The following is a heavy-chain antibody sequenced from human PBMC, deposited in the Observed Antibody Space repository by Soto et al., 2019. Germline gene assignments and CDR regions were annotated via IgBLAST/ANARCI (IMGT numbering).Heavy chain of an antibody. CDR3: ARGIQIWSQVYYGMDV. Sequence: QVQLQESGPGVVKPSGTLSVTCGVSGASISSDYWWAWVRQSPGRGLEWIGEIFHTGSTHHNPSLESRVTMSVDISNNQFSLNLKSVTAADTAVYYCARGIQIWSQVYYGMDVWGQGTTVTVSS. CDR2: IFHTGST. CDR1: GASISSDYW. J-gene: IGHJ6*02. V-gene: IGHV4-4*02. D-gene: IGHD5-18*01.